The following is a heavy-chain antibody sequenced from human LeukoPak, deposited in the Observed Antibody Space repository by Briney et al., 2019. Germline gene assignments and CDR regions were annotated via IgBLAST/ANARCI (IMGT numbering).Heavy chain of an antibody. J-gene: IGHJ4*02. Sequence: ASVKVSCKTSGYTFTVKFLHWLRQAPGQGREWMGGIDPKSGGPVYGQNFRGKVTVTRDTSVSTAHMELSRLSSDDTAVYFCALENCYVDTGCSKSFDYWGQGTLVTVSS. CDR1: GYTFTVKF. CDR3: ALENCYVDTGCSKSFDY. D-gene: IGHD3-9*01. CDR2: IDPKSGGP. V-gene: IGHV1-2*02.